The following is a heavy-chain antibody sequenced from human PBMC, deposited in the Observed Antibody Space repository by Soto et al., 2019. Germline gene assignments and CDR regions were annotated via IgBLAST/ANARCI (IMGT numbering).Heavy chain of an antibody. D-gene: IGHD1-1*01. CDR3: GRDGTKTFRDWFDP. CDR1: GASISGFY. V-gene: IGHV4-4*07. Sequence: SETLSLTCTVSGASISGFYWSWIRKSAGKGLEWIGRIYATGTTDYNPSLKSRVMMSVDTSKKQFSLKLRSVTAADTAVYYCGRDGTKTFRDWFDPSGQG. CDR2: IYATGTT. J-gene: IGHJ5*02.